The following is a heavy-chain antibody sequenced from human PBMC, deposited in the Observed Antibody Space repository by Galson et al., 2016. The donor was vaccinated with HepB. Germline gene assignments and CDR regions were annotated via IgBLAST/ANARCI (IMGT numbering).Heavy chain of an antibody. D-gene: IGHD2-21*01. CDR3: VYSPGHFDL. CDR2: IKPTTGGT. V-gene: IGHV1-46*01. J-gene: IGHJ2*01. Sequence: SVKVSCKASAYTVTKFYLHWVRQAPRQGLEWVGVIKPTTGGTLSAQKFQDRVTMTTDMSTGTVYMDMNSLRSEDTALYYCVYSPGHFDLWGRGTLVTVSS. CDR1: AYTVTKFY.